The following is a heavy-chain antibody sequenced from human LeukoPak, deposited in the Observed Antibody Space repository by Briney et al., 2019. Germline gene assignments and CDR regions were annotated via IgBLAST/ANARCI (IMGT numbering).Heavy chain of an antibody. D-gene: IGHD6-19*01. CDR1: GFTFSSYA. CDR2: ISYDESNK. V-gene: IGHV3-30*04. J-gene: IGHJ4*02. CDR3: ARDYRAATGYSSGWYPYYFDY. Sequence: GGSLRLSCAASGFTFSSYAMHWVRQAPGKGLEWVAVISYDESNKYYADSVKGRFTISRDSSKNTLYLQMNSLRAEDTAVYYCARDYRAATGYSSGWYPYYFDYWGQGTLVTVSS.